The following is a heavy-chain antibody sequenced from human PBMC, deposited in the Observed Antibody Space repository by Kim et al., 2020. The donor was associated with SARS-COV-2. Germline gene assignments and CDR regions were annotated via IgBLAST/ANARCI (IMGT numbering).Heavy chain of an antibody. Sequence: SETLSLTCAVYGGSFSGYYWSWIRQPPGKGLEWIGEINHSGSTNYNPSLKSRVTISVDTSKNQFSLKLSSVTAADTAVYYCARQQITAAGADYWGQGTLVTVSS. CDR1: GGSFSGYY. V-gene: IGHV4-34*01. CDR3: ARQQITAAGADY. J-gene: IGHJ4*02. D-gene: IGHD6-13*01. CDR2: INHSGST.